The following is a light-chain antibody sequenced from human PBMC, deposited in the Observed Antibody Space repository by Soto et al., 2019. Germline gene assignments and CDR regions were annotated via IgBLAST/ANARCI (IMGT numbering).Light chain of an antibody. CDR2: DDS. V-gene: IGLV3-21*02. Sequence: SYELTQPPSVSVATGQTARITCGGNNIGRKGVHWYQQKPGQAPVLVVFDDSDLPSGIPERFSGSNSGDTATLTITRVEPGDEADYFCQVWEIDTDHRVFGTGTKVTVL. CDR3: QVWEIDTDHRV. J-gene: IGLJ1*01. CDR1: NIGRKG.